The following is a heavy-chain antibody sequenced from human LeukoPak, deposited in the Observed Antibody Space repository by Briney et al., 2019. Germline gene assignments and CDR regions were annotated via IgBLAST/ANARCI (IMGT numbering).Heavy chain of an antibody. D-gene: IGHD5-18*01. J-gene: IGHJ4*02. CDR3: ARQTAMGRSGDY. CDR1: GYSFTSYW. Sequence: GESLKISCKASGYSFTSYWIGWVRQMPGKGLEWMGIIEPSDSETRYTPSFQGQVTISVDKSLTTAYVQWNSLKASDTAMYYCARQTAMGRSGDYWGQGTLVTVSS. CDR2: IEPSDSET. V-gene: IGHV5-51*01.